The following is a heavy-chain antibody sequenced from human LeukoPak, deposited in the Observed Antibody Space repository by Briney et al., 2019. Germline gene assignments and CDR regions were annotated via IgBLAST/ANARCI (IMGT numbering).Heavy chain of an antibody. Sequence: ASVKVSCKVSGHTLTDLSTHWVRQAPGRGLEWMGGIDPEDGETIYALKFQGRVTMTEDTSTDTAYMELSSLRSEDTVVYYCATGGIYSLLDYWGQGTLVTVSS. D-gene: IGHD1-26*01. J-gene: IGHJ4*02. CDR3: ATGGIYSLLDY. CDR1: GHTLTDLS. V-gene: IGHV1-24*01. CDR2: IDPEDGET.